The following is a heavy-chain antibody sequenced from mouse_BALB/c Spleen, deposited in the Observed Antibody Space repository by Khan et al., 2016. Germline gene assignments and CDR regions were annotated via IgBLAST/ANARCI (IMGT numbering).Heavy chain of an antibody. V-gene: IGHV5-12*02. Sequence: EVELVESGGGLVQPGGSLKLSCATSGFTFSDYYMYWVRQTPEKRLEWVAYISNGGDNTYYPDKVKGRFTISSDNAKNIPYLQISSLKSEDTAMYYFARHLGNYGSRWYFDVWGAGTTVTVSS. D-gene: IGHD1-1*01. CDR3: ARHLGNYGSRWYFDV. CDR2: ISNGGDNT. J-gene: IGHJ1*01. CDR1: GFTFSDYY.